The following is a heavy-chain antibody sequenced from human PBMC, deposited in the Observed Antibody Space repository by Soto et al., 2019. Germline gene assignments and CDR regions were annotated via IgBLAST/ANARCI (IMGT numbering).Heavy chain of an antibody. Sequence: ASVKISCKASGGTFSSYAISWVRQAPGQGLEWMGGIIPIFGTANYAQKFQGRVTITADESTSTAYMELSSLRSEDTAVYYCAREASPAIHWFDPWGQGTLVTVSP. D-gene: IGHD2-2*02. J-gene: IGHJ5*02. CDR2: IIPIFGTA. V-gene: IGHV1-69*13. CDR3: AREASPAIHWFDP. CDR1: GGTFSSYA.